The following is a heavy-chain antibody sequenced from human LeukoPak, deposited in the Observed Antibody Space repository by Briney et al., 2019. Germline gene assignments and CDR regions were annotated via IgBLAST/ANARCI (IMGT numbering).Heavy chain of an antibody. Sequence: GSLRLSCAASGFTFSSYSMNWVRQAPGKGLEWVSSISSSSSYIYYADSVKGRFTISRDNAKNSLYLQMNSLRAEDTAVYYCARVGYSYGYNWFDPWGQGTLVTVSS. CDR1: GFTFSSYS. V-gene: IGHV3-21*01. D-gene: IGHD5-18*01. J-gene: IGHJ5*02. CDR3: ARVGYSYGYNWFDP. CDR2: ISSSSSYI.